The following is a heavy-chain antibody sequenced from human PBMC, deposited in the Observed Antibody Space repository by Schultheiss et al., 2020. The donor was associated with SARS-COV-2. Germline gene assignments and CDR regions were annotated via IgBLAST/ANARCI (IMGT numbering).Heavy chain of an antibody. V-gene: IGHV1-2*02. CDR2: IHPYTGVT. J-gene: IGHJ4*02. D-gene: IGHD1-14*01. CDR1: GYIFTVYF. CDR3: ARSRTSIDYDF. Sequence: ASVKVSCKASGYIFTVYFIHWLRQAPGQGLEWMGWIHPYTGVTNYSPKFQGRVTMTRDTSINTHYMELSSLTSDDTALYYCARSRTSIDYDFWGQGTLVTVSS.